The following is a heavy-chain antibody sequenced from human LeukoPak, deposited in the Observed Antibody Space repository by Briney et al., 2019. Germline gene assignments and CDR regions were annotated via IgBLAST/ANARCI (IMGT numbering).Heavy chain of an antibody. D-gene: IGHD3-10*01. Sequence: PSETLSLTCAVHGGSFSGYYWSWIRQPPGKGLEWIGEINHSGSTNYNPSLKSRVTISVDTSKNQFSLKLSSVTAADTAVHYCARGIMVDYWGQGTLVTVSS. CDR1: GGSFSGYY. CDR2: INHSGST. V-gene: IGHV4-34*01. CDR3: ARGIMVDY. J-gene: IGHJ4*02.